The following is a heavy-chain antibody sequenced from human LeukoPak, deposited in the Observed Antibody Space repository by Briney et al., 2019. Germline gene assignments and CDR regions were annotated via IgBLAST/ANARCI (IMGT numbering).Heavy chain of an antibody. CDR3: ARDNQYNSGWSFDP. CDR1: GGSMTNYY. V-gene: IGHV4-59*01. J-gene: IGHJ5*02. Sequence: PSETLSLTCTVSGGSMTNYYWSWMRRPPGKGLEWIGSIYYNGNTNYNPSVKSRVTISIDTSKKQFYLRLSSVTAADTALYFCARDNQYNSGWSFDPWGQGTLVTVSS. D-gene: IGHD6-19*01. CDR2: IYYNGNT.